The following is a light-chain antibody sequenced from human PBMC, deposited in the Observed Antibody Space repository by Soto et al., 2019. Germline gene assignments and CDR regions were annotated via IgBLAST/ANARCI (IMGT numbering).Light chain of an antibody. CDR1: QRISRN. Sequence: EIVMPQSPATLSVSPGESATLSCRASQRISRNLAWYQQKPSQAPRLLIYDASTRATAIPARFSGSGSETEFTLTISSLQSEDSAVYYCQQYNNCPPWTFGQGTKVDI. J-gene: IGKJ1*01. CDR3: QQYNNCPPWT. CDR2: DAS. V-gene: IGKV3-15*01.